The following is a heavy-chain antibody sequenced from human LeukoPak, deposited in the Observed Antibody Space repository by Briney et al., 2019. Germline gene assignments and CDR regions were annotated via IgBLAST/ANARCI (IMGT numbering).Heavy chain of an antibody. J-gene: IGHJ6*02. Sequence: GGSLRLSCAASGFTFSNAWMNWVRQAPGKGLVWVSRIISNENSATYADSVKGQFTISRDNAKNTLYLQINSLRAEDTAVYYCARDRHCANGVCRSPPGMDVWGQGTTVTVSS. CDR1: GFTFSNAW. V-gene: IGHV3-74*01. D-gene: IGHD2-8*01. CDR3: ARDRHCANGVCRSPPGMDV. CDR2: IISNENSA.